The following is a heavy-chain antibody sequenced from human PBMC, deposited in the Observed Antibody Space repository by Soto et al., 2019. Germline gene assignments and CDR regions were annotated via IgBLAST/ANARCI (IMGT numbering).Heavy chain of an antibody. Sequence: SQTLSLTCAISGDSVSRNSAAWNWIRQSPSRGLEWLGRTYYRSKWYNDYAVSVKSRITINPDTSKNQFSLQLNSVTPEDTAVYYCARDSXYGDYVVVLDYYYGMDVWGQGTTVTVSS. CDR1: GDSVSRNSAA. J-gene: IGHJ6*02. V-gene: IGHV6-1*01. CDR2: TYYRSKWYN. D-gene: IGHD4-17*01. CDR3: ARDSXYGDYVVVLDYYYGMDV.